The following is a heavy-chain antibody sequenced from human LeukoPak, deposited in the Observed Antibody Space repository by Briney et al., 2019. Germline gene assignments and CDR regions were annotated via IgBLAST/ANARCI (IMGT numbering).Heavy chain of an antibody. V-gene: IGHV3-7*04. CDR3: ARDLIATVGGRNWFDP. CDR2: IKQDGSET. J-gene: IGHJ5*02. Sequence: GGSLRLSCAASGFTFSTYWMSWVRQAPGQGLEWVATIKQDGSETYYVDSVMGRFTISRDNAKNSLYLQMNSLRAEDTAVYYCARDLIATVGGRNWFDPWGQGTLVSVSS. D-gene: IGHD2-8*02. CDR1: GFTFSTYW.